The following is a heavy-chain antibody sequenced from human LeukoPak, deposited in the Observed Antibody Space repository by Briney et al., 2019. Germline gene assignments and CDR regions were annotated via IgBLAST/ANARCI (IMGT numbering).Heavy chain of an antibody. CDR3: ARPYYDSSGPHLDAFDI. Sequence: GESLKISCKGSGYSFTSYWIGWVRQMPGKGLEWMGIIYPGDSDTRYSPSFQGQVTISAHKSISTAYLQWSSLKASDTAMYYCARPYYDSSGPHLDAFDIWGQGTMVTVSS. CDR1: GYSFTSYW. CDR2: IYPGDSDT. J-gene: IGHJ3*02. D-gene: IGHD3-22*01. V-gene: IGHV5-51*01.